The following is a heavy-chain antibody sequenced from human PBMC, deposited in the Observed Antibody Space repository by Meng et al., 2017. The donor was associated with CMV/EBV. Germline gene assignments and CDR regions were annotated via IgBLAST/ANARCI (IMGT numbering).Heavy chain of an antibody. J-gene: IGHJ6*02. V-gene: IGHV4-30-4*08. Sequence: SETLSLTCTVSGGSISSGDYYWSWIRQPPGKGLEWTGYIYYSGSTYYNPSLKSRVTISVDTSKNQFSLTLSSVTAADTAVYYWAREVRGGVPDYYGMDVWGQGTTVTVSS. CDR2: IYYSGST. CDR1: GGSISSGDYY. CDR3: AREVRGGVPDYYGMDV. D-gene: IGHD2-8*01.